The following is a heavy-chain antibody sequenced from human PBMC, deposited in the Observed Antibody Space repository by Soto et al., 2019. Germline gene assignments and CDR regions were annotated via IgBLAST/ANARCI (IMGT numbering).Heavy chain of an antibody. CDR2: ISAYNGNT. V-gene: IGHV1-18*01. Sequence: ASVKVSCKASGYTFTSYGISWVRQAPGQGLEWMGWISAYNGNTNYAQKLQGRVTMTTDTSTSTAYMELRSLRSDDTAVYYCARDRELMAVAGTGDFDYWGQGTLVTVSS. D-gene: IGHD6-19*01. CDR3: ARDRELMAVAGTGDFDY. CDR1: GYTFTSYG. J-gene: IGHJ4*02.